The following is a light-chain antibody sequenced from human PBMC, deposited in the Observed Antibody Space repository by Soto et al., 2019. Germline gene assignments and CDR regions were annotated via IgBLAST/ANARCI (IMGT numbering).Light chain of an antibody. CDR2: VVS. CDR3: QQYGSSPKT. V-gene: IGKV1-39*01. J-gene: IGKJ1*01. CDR1: RSVSNY. Sequence: DIQMTQSPSSLSASVVDRVTITFLASRSVSNYLSWYQQKPGKAPKLLIYVVSSLQSGVPSRFSGSGSGTDFTLTISRLEPEDFAVYYCQQYGSSPKTFGQGTKVDIK.